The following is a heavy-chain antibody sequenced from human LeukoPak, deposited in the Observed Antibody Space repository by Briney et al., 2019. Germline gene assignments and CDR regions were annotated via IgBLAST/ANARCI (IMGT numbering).Heavy chain of an antibody. Sequence: SETLSLTCTVSGYSISSGYYWGWIRQPPGKGLEWIGSIYHSGSTYYNPSLKSRVTISVDTSKNQFSLKLSSVTAADTAVYYCARGGYFDWLHLFDYWGQGTLVTVSS. CDR2: IYHSGST. CDR3: ARGGYFDWLHLFDY. V-gene: IGHV4-38-2*02. D-gene: IGHD3-9*01. CDR1: GYSISSGYY. J-gene: IGHJ4*02.